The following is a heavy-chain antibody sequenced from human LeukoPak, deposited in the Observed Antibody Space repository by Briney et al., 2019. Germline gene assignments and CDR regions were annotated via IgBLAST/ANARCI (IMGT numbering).Heavy chain of an antibody. CDR3: ARLAHYDSSGYYYYQYGMDV. Sequence: SETLSLTCTVSGGSLSSFYWSWIRQPPGKGLEWIGYIYYSGSTNYNPSLKSRVTISVDTSKTQFSLKLSSVTAADTAVYYCARLAHYDSSGYYYYQYGMDVWGQGTTVTVSS. CDR1: GGSLSSFY. CDR2: IYYSGST. V-gene: IGHV4-59*08. J-gene: IGHJ6*02. D-gene: IGHD3-22*01.